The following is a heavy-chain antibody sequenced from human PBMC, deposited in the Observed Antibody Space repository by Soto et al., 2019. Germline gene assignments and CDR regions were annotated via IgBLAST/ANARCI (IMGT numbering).Heavy chain of an antibody. J-gene: IGHJ1*01. Sequence: PGGSLRLSCAASGFTFNSYGIHWVRQAPGKGLEWVAVISHDGSKTNYADSVKGRVTISRDNSKDTVYLQMNSLRAEDTAVYYCVKGEYYYDGIFFYILEPRGPTSLPSASQVSCIPGGSLRLSCSASGFTFNSNYMHW. CDR2: ISHDGSKT. D-gene: IGHD3-22*01. V-gene: IGHV3-30*18. CDR3: VKGEYYYDGIFFYILEPRGPTSLPSASQVSCIPGGSLRLSCSASGFTFNSNYMH. CDR1: GFTFNSYG.